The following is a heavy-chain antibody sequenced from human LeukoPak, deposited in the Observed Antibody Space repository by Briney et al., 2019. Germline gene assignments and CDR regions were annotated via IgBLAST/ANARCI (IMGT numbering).Heavy chain of an antibody. CDR2: IIPIFGTA. Sequence: SVKVPCKASGGTFTSYAISWVRQPPGQGLEGMGRIIPIFGTANYAQKFQGRVTITTDESTSTAYMELSSLRSEDTAVYYCARDLEYSYAGFDYWGQGTLVTVSS. D-gene: IGHD5-18*01. J-gene: IGHJ4*02. V-gene: IGHV1-69*05. CDR1: GGTFTSYA. CDR3: ARDLEYSYAGFDY.